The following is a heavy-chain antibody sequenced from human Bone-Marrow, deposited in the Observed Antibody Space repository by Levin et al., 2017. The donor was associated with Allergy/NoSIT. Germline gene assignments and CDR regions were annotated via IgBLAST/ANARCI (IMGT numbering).Heavy chain of an antibody. CDR1: GASISGHD. D-gene: IGHD5-18*01. V-gene: IGHV4-59*11. CDR2: AYHSGTP. CDR3: ARLVRTVTSYFDY. Sequence: SETLSLSCTVSGASISGHDWSWIRQPPGKTLEWIGYAYHSGTPKYNPSLKNRVTISVDTSTSQFSLKLTSVTAADTAVYYCARLVRTVTSYFDYWGQGTLVTVSS. J-gene: IGHJ4*02.